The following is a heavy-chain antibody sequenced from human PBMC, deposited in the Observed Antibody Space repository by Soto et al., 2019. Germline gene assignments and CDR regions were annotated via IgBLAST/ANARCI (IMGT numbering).Heavy chain of an antibody. Sequence: QVQLVESGGGVVQPGGSLRLSCAASGFTFSNHGMHWVRQAPGKGLEWVAVVSSDGTTTYYPDSVKGRVTIFRDNSKYTLNLQMNSLRGEDTAVYFCAKEGSYWKFAFDIWGQGTMVTVSS. CDR3: AKEGSYWKFAFDI. J-gene: IGHJ3*02. D-gene: IGHD1-1*01. CDR1: GFTFSNHG. CDR2: VSSDGTTT. V-gene: IGHV3-30*18.